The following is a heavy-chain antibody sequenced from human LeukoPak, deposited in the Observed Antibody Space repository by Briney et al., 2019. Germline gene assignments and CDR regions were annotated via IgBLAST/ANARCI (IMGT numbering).Heavy chain of an antibody. J-gene: IGHJ4*02. CDR3: ARDKVSTKGYSSGWSFDH. CDR1: GFTFSSYA. Sequence: GGSLRLSCAASGFTFSSYAMHWVRQAPGKGLEWVAVTSNDGINKYYSDSVKGRLTMSRDNSKNTLYLQMDSLRAEDTAVYYCARDKVSTKGYSSGWSFDHWGQGTLVTVSS. CDR2: TSNDGINK. V-gene: IGHV3-30*04. D-gene: IGHD6-19*01.